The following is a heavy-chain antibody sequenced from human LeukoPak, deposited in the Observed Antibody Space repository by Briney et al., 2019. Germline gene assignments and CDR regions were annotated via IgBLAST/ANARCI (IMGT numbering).Heavy chain of an antibody. Sequence: PSETLSLTCTVSGGSISSYYWSWIRQPPGKGLEWIGYIYYSESTNYNPSLKSRVAISVDTSKNQFSLKMSFVTAADTAVYYCARGKGSGYYSNFDYWGQGTLVTVSS. CDR3: ARGKGSGYYSNFDY. J-gene: IGHJ4*02. CDR1: GGSISSYY. D-gene: IGHD3-22*01. CDR2: IYYSEST. V-gene: IGHV4-59*01.